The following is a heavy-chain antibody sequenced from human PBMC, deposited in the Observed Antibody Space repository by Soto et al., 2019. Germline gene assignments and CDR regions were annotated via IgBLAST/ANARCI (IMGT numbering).Heavy chain of an antibody. V-gene: IGHV3-48*02. CDR2: ISGSSRTI. CDR3: ARGITIFGVDQYYFDY. J-gene: IGHJ4*02. CDR1: GFTFNTYS. Sequence: GGSLRLSCAASGFTFNTYSMSWVRQASGKGLEWLSYISGSSRTIYQADSVKGRFTISRDNAKNSLYLQMNSLRDDDTAVYYCARGITIFGVDQYYFDYWGQGTLVTVSS. D-gene: IGHD3-3*01.